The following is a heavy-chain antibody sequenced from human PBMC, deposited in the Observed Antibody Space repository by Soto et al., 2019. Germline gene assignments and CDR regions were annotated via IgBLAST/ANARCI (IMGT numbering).Heavy chain of an antibody. V-gene: IGHV3-21*04. CDR1: GLTFISHT. CDR2: ISGSGSP. Sequence: GGSLRLSRAVSGLTFISHTLNWVRQAPGKGLEWVSSISGSGSPYYADSVKGRFTISRDNAQNSLYLQMSSLRAEDTAVYYCSREVQPVFRREYDYWGQGTLVTVSS. J-gene: IGHJ4*02. CDR3: SREVQPVFRREYDY.